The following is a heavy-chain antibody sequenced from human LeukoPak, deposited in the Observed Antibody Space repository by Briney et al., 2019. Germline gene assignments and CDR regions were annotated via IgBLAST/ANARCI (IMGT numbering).Heavy chain of an antibody. CDR2: ITGRSEKT. CDR1: GFNFNKYD. Sequence: GGSLRLSCAASGFNFNKYDMTWARQAPGKGLEWVSTITGRSEKTYYTDSVKGRFVTSRDNSKDILSLQMNSLRAEDTALYYCAKGGWLDDLGQGALVTVSS. J-gene: IGHJ4*02. V-gene: IGHV3-23*01. CDR3: AKGGWLDD. D-gene: IGHD6-19*01.